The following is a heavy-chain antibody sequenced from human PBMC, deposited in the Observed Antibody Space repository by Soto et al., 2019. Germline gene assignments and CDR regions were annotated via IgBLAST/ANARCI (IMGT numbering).Heavy chain of an antibody. Sequence: SETLSLTCSVSGGSFSSDSFIWSWVRQFPGKGLECIGYIYYSGTTYYNPSLRSRVIMSVDTSESQFSLKLSSVTAADTAVYYCVRDYLLTGFDPWGQGALVTVSS. J-gene: IGHJ5*02. D-gene: IGHD3-9*01. CDR1: GGSFSSDSFI. V-gene: IGHV4-31*03. CDR2: IYYSGTT. CDR3: VRDYLLTGFDP.